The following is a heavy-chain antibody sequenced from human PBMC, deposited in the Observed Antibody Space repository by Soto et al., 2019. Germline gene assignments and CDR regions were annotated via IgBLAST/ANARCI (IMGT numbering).Heavy chain of an antibody. CDR3: AVFTAVITGYFDY. V-gene: IGHV3-23*01. Sequence: EVQLLESGGGLVQPGGSLRLSCAASGFTFSSYAMSWVRQAPGKGLEWVSAISGSGGSTYYADSVKGRFTISRDNSNNTLSLQLNSLRAEDTAVYYCAVFTAVITGYFDYWGQGTLVTVSS. CDR1: GFTFSSYA. D-gene: IGHD2-21*01. J-gene: IGHJ4*02. CDR2: ISGSGGST.